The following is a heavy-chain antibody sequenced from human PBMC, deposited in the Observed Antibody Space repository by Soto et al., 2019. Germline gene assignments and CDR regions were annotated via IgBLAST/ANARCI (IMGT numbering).Heavy chain of an antibody. J-gene: IGHJ6*02. CDR2: ISAYNGNT. CDR3: ARDWSAPRPYYYGMDV. Sequence: QVQLVQSGAEVKKPGASVKVSCKASGYTFTSYGISWVRQAPGQGLEWMGWISAYNGNTNYAQKLQGRVTMTTDTSTSTGYMELRSLRSDDTAVYYCARDWSAPRPYYYGMDVWGQGTTVTVSS. V-gene: IGHV1-18*01. CDR1: GYTFTSYG.